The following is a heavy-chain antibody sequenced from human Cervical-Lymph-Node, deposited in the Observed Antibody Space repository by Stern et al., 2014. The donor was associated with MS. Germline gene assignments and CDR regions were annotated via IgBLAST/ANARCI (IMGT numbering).Heavy chain of an antibody. Sequence: EGQLAESGVGVIQPGGTMKLSCTGFGFPVSRAYMTCVRQAPGTGLEWVALITHGGSTFYTDSVMGRFTISRDDTKSTVYLHMTSLRAEDTAMYYCTRDTSSPERSDWWGQGTLVTVSS. CDR3: TRDTSSPERSDW. CDR2: ITHGGST. CDR1: GFPVSRAY. V-gene: IGHV3-53*01. D-gene: IGHD1-1*01. J-gene: IGHJ4*02.